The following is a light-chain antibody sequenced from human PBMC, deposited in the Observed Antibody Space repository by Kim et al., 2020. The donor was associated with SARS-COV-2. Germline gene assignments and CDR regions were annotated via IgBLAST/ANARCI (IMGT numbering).Light chain of an antibody. V-gene: IGLV3-1*01. Sequence: SYELTQPPSVSVSPGQTASITCSGDKLGDKYACWYQQKPGQSPVLVIYQDSKRPSGIHERFSGSNSGNTATLTISGTQAMDEADYYCQAWDSSFVVFGGGTQLTVL. CDR3: QAWDSSFVV. J-gene: IGLJ2*01. CDR2: QDS. CDR1: KLGDKY.